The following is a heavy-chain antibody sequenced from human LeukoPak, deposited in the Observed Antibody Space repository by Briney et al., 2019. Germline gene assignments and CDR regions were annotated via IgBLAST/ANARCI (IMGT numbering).Heavy chain of an antibody. CDR3: AKRGMGATTFDY. J-gene: IGHJ4*02. V-gene: IGHV3-23*01. Sequence: GGSLRLSCAASGFTFSSYAMSWVRQAPGKGLEWVTAISGSGGSTYYADSVKGRFTISRDNSKNTPYLQMNSLRAEDTAVYYCAKRGMGATTFDYWGQGTLVTVSS. CDR1: GFTFSSYA. CDR2: ISGSGGST. D-gene: IGHD1-26*01.